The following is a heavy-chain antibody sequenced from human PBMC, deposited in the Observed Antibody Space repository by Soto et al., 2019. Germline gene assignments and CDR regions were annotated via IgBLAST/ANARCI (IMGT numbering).Heavy chain of an antibody. V-gene: IGHV1-18*01. CDR1: GYTFYSHS. D-gene: IGHD5-18*01. CDR2: INADYGNT. Sequence: QAQLVQSGAEVRKPGASVKVSCKASGYTFYSHSISWVRQAPGQGLEWMGRINADYGNTQYAQKFRGRVTMTTDTSATTVYMELTNLRSDDTAVCYCARCIQGDYYYGMDVWGQGTTVTVSS. J-gene: IGHJ6*02. CDR3: ARCIQGDYYYGMDV.